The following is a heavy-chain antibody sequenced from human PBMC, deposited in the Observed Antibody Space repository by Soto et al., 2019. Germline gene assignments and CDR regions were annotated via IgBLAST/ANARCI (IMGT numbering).Heavy chain of an antibody. D-gene: IGHD3-10*01. CDR1: GFTFSRYW. Sequence: EVQLVESGGGVVQPGGSLRLSCATSGFTFSRYWMTWVRQVPGNGLEWVANINQDGTEKYYLASVKGRFTISRDNAKDSLDLQMNALSADDTAVYYCAKAPDGSGREYYCDYWGQGTLVTVSS. J-gene: IGHJ4*02. CDR3: AKAPDGSGREYYCDY. CDR2: INQDGTEK. V-gene: IGHV3-7*01.